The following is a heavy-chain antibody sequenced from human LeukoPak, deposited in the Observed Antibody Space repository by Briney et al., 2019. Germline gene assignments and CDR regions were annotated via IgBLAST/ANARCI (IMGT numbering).Heavy chain of an antibody. CDR2: IKQDGSEK. V-gene: IGHV3-7*01. J-gene: IGHJ6*02. CDR1: GFTFSSYW. CDR3: ARRIEMATILPGYYYYYGMDV. D-gene: IGHD5-24*01. Sequence: PGGSLRLSCAASGFTFSSYWMSWVRQAPGKGLEWVANIKQDGSEKYYVDSVKGRFTISRDNAKNSLYLQMNSLRAEDTAVYYCARRIEMATILPGYYYYYGMDVWGQGATVTVSS.